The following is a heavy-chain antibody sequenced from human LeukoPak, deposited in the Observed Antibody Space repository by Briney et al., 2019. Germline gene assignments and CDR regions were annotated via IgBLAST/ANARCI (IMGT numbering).Heavy chain of an antibody. D-gene: IGHD3-10*01. CDR2: MNPNSGNT. Sequence: GASVKVSCKASGYTFTSYDINWVRQATGQGLEWMGWMNPNSGNTGYAQKFQGRVTMTRNTSISTAYMELSSLRSEDTAVYYCARGVSGGLLWFGEYYYYGMDVWGQGTTVTVSS. V-gene: IGHV1-8*01. CDR1: GYTFTSYD. CDR3: ARGVSGGLLWFGEYYYYGMDV. J-gene: IGHJ6*02.